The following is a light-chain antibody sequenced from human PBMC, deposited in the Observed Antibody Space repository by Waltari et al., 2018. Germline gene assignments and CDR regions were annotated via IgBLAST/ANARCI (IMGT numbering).Light chain of an antibody. V-gene: IGKV1-33*01. J-gene: IGKJ3*01. CDR3: QQYDNLIFT. CDR2: DAS. Sequence: DIQMTQSPSSLSASVGDRVTITCQASQDISNSLNWFQQKPGKAPKLLIYDASNLETGVPSRFGGRGSGTDFTFTISSLQPEDIATYYCQQYDNLIFTFGPGTKVDIK. CDR1: QDISNS.